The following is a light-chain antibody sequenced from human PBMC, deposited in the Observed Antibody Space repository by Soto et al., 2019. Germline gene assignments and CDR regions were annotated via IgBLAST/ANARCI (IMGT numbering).Light chain of an antibody. CDR3: QQLNSYPLT. CDR2: GAS. CDR1: QSVSSTY. V-gene: IGKV3-20*01. J-gene: IGKJ4*01. Sequence: VLTQSPGTLSLSPGERATLSCRASQSVSSTYLAWYQQKPGQAPRLLIYGASSRATGIPDRFSGSGSGTEFTLTISSLQPEDFATYYCQQLNSYPLTFGGGTKVDI.